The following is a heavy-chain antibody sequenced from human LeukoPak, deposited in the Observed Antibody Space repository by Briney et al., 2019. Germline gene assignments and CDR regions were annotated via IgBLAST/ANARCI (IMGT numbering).Heavy chain of an antibody. J-gene: IGHJ4*02. CDR1: GFTFSSYA. D-gene: IGHD2/OR15-2a*01. CDR2: ISSSGSTK. CDR3: ARGGLSIMGY. V-gene: IGHV3-48*01. Sequence: GGSLRLSCAASGFTFSSYAMSWVRLAPGKGLEWVSYISSSGSTKYYADSVKGRFTISRDNARNSLYLQMNSLRAEDTAVYFCARGGLSIMGYWGQGTLVTVSS.